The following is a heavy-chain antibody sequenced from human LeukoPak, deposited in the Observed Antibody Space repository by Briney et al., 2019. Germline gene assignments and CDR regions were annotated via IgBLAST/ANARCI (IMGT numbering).Heavy chain of an antibody. Sequence: GGSLRLSCAASGFTFSSYAMSWVRQAPGKGLEWVSAISGSGSSTYYADSVKGRFTISRDNSKNTLYLQMNSLRAEDTAVYYCAKVRGYGSSTSCPACYGMDVWGQGTTVTVSS. CDR3: AKVRGYGSSTSCPACYGMDV. CDR2: ISGSGSST. D-gene: IGHD2-2*01. J-gene: IGHJ6*02. V-gene: IGHV3-23*01. CDR1: GFTFSSYA.